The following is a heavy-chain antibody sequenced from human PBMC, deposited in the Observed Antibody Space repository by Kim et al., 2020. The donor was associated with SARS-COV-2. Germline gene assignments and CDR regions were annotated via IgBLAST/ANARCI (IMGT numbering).Heavy chain of an antibody. D-gene: IGHD2-15*01. Sequence: YYADSVKGRFTISRDNSKNSLYLQMNSLRTEDTALYYCAKLLGGRDAFDIWGQGTMVTVSS. V-gene: IGHV3-43*01. CDR3: AKLLGGRDAFDI. J-gene: IGHJ3*02.